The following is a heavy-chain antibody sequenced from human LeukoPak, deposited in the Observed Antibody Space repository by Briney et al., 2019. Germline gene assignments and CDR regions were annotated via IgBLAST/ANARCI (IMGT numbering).Heavy chain of an antibody. CDR3: ARDRTRTGYSSGWYHDY. V-gene: IGHV1-2*02. CDR1: GYSFSDLY. D-gene: IGHD6-19*01. Sequence: ASLKVSCKASGYSFSDLYIHWVRQAPGQGLEWMGWITPKSGASNYAQNFQGRVTLTTDTSISTAYMELSRLTSDDTAVYYCARDRTRTGYSSGWYHDYWGQGTLVTVSS. J-gene: IGHJ4*02. CDR2: ITPKSGAS.